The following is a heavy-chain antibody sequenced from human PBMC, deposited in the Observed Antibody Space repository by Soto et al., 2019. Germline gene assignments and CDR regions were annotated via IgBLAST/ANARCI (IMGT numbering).Heavy chain of an antibody. D-gene: IGHD3-3*01. Sequence: ETLSLTCAVSGGSFSGYYWSWIRQPPGKGLEWIGEINHSGSTNYNPSLKSRVTISVDTSKNQFSLKLSSVTAADTAVYYCARSLRFLEWLLYYGMDVWGQGTTVTVSS. CDR2: INHSGST. J-gene: IGHJ6*02. V-gene: IGHV4-34*01. CDR1: GGSFSGYY. CDR3: ARSLRFLEWLLYYGMDV.